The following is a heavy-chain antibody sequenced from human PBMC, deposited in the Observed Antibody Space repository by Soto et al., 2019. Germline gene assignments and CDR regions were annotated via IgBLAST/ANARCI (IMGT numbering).Heavy chain of an antibody. CDR2: ISAYNDNT. CDR3: ARESPPADY. CDR1: GYTFNSYG. Sequence: QVQLVQSGAEVKKPGASVKVSCKASGYTFNSYGISWVRQAPGQGLEWMGWISAYNDNTNYAQNLQGRVTMTTDTATSTAYRELRSLRSDDTAVYYCARESPPADYWGQGTLVTVSS. V-gene: IGHV1-18*01. J-gene: IGHJ4*02.